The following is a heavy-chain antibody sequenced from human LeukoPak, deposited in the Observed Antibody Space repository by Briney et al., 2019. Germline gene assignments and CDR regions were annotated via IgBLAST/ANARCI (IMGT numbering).Heavy chain of an antibody. J-gene: IGHJ5*02. CDR3: AREKYSSSGFDP. CDR2: INPNSGGT. V-gene: IGHV1-2*02. CDR1: GGTFSSYA. Sequence: ASVKVSCKASGGTFSSYAISWVRQAPGQGLEGMGWINPNSGGTNYAQKFQGRVTMTRDTSISTAYMELSRLRSDDTAVYYCAREKYSSSGFDPWGQGTLVTVSS. D-gene: IGHD6-13*01.